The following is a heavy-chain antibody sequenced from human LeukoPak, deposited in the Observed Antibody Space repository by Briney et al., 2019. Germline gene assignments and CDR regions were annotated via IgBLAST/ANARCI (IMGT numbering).Heavy chain of an antibody. CDR1: GGSIGSYY. CDR3: ARDRPGIAVAGDALDI. Sequence: PSETLSLTCTVSGGSIGSYYWSWLRQPPGKGLEWFGYMYNKGSTSYNPSLKSRVTISVDTSKNQFSLKVRSVTAADTAVYYCARDRPGIAVAGDALDIWGQGTMVTISS. V-gene: IGHV4-59*01. CDR2: MYNKGST. D-gene: IGHD6-19*01. J-gene: IGHJ3*02.